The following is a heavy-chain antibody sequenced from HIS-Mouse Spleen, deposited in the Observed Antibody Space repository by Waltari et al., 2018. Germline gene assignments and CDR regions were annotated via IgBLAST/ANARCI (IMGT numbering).Heavy chain of an antibody. J-gene: IGHJ4*02. Sequence: QVHLQESCTGLVKPSETLSLTCTVSGGPLSSYYWSWLRQPPGKGLEWIGYYSGSTNYNPSLKSRVTISVDTSKNQFSLKLSSVTAADTATYYCARIAEGYSSGWYAFDYWGQGTLVTVSS. CDR3: ARIAEGYSSGWYAFDY. CDR2: YYSGST. V-gene: IGHV4-59*01. CDR1: GGPLSSYY. D-gene: IGHD6-19*01.